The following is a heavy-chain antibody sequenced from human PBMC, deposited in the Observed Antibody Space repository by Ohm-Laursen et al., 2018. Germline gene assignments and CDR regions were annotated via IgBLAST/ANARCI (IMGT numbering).Heavy chain of an antibody. Sequence: GTLSLTCTVSGGSISSYYWSWIRQPPGKGLEWIGYIYYSGSTNYNPSLKSRVTISVDTSKNQFSLKLSSVTAADMAVYYCARHLYCSSTSCRGGNYYYGMDVWGQGTTVTVSS. V-gene: IGHV4-59*08. D-gene: IGHD2-2*01. J-gene: IGHJ6*02. CDR1: GGSISSYY. CDR3: ARHLYCSSTSCRGGNYYYGMDV. CDR2: IYYSGST.